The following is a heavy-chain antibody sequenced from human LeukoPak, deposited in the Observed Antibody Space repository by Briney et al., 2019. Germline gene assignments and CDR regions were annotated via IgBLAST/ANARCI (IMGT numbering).Heavy chain of an antibody. Sequence: GGSLRLPCAASGFTFSSYWMSWVRQAPGRGLEWVANIKQDGSEKYYVDSVKGRFTISRDNAKNSLYLQMNSLRAEDTAVYYCARGGWYSSSEWDYWGQGTLVTVSS. CDR2: IKQDGSEK. J-gene: IGHJ4*02. CDR3: ARGGWYSSSEWDY. V-gene: IGHV3-7*03. CDR1: GFTFSSYW. D-gene: IGHD6-13*01.